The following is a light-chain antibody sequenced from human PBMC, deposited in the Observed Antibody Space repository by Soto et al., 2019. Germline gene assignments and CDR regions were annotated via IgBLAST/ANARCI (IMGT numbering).Light chain of an antibody. V-gene: IGKV1-39*01. CDR1: QSISSY. Sequence: DIQMTQSPSSLSASVGDRVTITCRASQSISSYLNWYQQKPGKAPKLLIYAASSLQSGVPSRFSGSGSGTAFTLTISSLQPEDFATYYCQHSYSTPFCFGQGTRLEIK. J-gene: IGKJ5*01. CDR2: AAS. CDR3: QHSYSTPFC.